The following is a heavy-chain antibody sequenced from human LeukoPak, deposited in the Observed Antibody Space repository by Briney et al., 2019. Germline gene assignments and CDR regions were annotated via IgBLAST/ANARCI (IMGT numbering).Heavy chain of an antibody. CDR2: INPSGGST. V-gene: IGHV1-46*01. J-gene: IGHJ4*02. Sequence: ASVTVSCKASGYTFTSYYMHWVRQAPGQGLEWMGIINPSGGSTSYAQKFQGRVTMTRDMSTSTVYMELSSLRSEDTAVYYCARDHGLAAPDYWGQGTLVTVSS. D-gene: IGHD6-6*01. CDR3: ARDHGLAAPDY. CDR1: GYTFTSYY.